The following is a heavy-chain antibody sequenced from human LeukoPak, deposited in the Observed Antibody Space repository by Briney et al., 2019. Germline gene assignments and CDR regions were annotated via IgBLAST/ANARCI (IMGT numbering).Heavy chain of an antibody. Sequence: RSSETLSLTCTVSGGSISSGDYYWTRIRQHPGKGLEWIGYIHYSGSTYYNPSLKRRLTISVDTSKNQFSLKVSSVTAADTAVYYCARAKYNSGWYLDYWGQGTLVTVSS. CDR1: GGSISSGDYY. D-gene: IGHD6-19*01. J-gene: IGHJ4*02. CDR3: ARAKYNSGWYLDY. CDR2: IHYSGST. V-gene: IGHV4-31*03.